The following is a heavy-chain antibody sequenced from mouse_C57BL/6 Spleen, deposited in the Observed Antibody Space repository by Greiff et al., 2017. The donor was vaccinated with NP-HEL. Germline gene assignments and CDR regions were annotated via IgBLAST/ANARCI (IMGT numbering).Heavy chain of an antibody. CDR3: ARHGGGPLYYFDY. V-gene: IGHV5-6*01. CDR1: GFTFSSYG. D-gene: IGHD3-3*01. CDR2: ISSGGSYT. Sequence: EVKVVESGGDLVKPGGSLKLSCAASGFTFSSYGMSWVRQTPDKRLEWVATISSGGSYTYYPDSVKGRFTISRDNAKNTLYLQMSSLKSEDTAMYYCARHGGGPLYYFDYWGQGTTLTVSS. J-gene: IGHJ2*01.